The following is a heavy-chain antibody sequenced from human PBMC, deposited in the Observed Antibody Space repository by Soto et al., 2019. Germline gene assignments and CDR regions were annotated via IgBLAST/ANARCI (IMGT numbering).Heavy chain of an antibody. CDR2: SIPVFGTT. J-gene: IGHJ4*02. V-gene: IGHV1-69*01. D-gene: IGHD7-27*01. CDR3: AIEVWGRGGYYLDS. CDR1: GGTFNSFG. Sequence: QVHVVQSGAEVKKPGSSVKVTCKAFGGTFNSFGINWVRQAPGQGLEWMGGSIPVFGTTKYAQKFRDRVTLVTDGSTSTSYMELSSRTSDDTAVYYCAIEVWGRGGYYLDSWGQGTLVTVSS.